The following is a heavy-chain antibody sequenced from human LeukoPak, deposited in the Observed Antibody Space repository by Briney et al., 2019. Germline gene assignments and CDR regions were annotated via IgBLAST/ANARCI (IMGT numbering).Heavy chain of an antibody. D-gene: IGHD4-23*01. CDR1: GFNFSDYG. J-gene: IGHJ4*02. Sequence: GGTLRLSCAASGFNFSDYGMIWVRQAPGKGLEWVSGISGRDYSDHADSVKGQFTISRDNSKNTLYLQMNSLRAEDTAVYYCARRAGGYSHPYDYWGQGILVTVSS. CDR2: ISGRDYS. CDR3: ARRAGGYSHPYDY. V-gene: IGHV3-23*01.